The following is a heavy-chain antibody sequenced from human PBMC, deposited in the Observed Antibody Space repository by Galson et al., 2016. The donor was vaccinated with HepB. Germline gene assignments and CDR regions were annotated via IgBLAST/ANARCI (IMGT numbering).Heavy chain of an antibody. CDR3: AKSSTIFAMDKVRYFYYMDV. CDR2: ITPVSRST. V-gene: IGHV1-69*13. Sequence: SVKVSCKGVGGTFNNYPISWVRQAPGQGLEWMGGITPVSRSTNYAQKFQDRVTITADDSTSTAYMELTGLISEDTAVYFCAKSSTIFAMDKVRYFYYMDVWGTGTTVIVSS. D-gene: IGHD3-9*01. J-gene: IGHJ6*03. CDR1: GGTFNNYP.